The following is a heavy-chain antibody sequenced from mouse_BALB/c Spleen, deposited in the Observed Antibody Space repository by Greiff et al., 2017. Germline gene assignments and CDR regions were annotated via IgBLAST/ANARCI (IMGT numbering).Heavy chain of an antibody. CDR3: TRGTTVVDWFAY. Sequence: QVQLKQSGAELVKPGASVKLSCKASGYTFTSSYMYWVKQRPGQGLEWIGEINPSNGGTNFNEKFKSKATLTVDKSSSTAYMQLSSLTSEDSAVYYCTRGTTVVDWFAYWGQGTLVTVSA. J-gene: IGHJ3*01. D-gene: IGHD1-1*01. CDR1: GYTFTSSY. CDR2: INPSNGGT. V-gene: IGHV1S81*02.